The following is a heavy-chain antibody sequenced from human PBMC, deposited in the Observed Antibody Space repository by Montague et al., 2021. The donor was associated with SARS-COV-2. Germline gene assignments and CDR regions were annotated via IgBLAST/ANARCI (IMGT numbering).Heavy chain of an antibody. D-gene: IGHD3-10*01. Sequence: SETLSLTCTVSGVVVLRRRSEEHTSELRSPLDLVCRLLLGENTNYNPSLKSLVTMSVDTSKDQFSLKLSSVTAADTAVYYCARDRPRPYYYDSGTYTWGGYGMDVWGKGTTVAVSA. J-gene: IGHJ6*04. V-gene: IGHV4-4*07. CDR2: LLLGENT. CDR1: GVVVLRRR. CDR3: ARDRPRPYYYDSGTYTWGGYGMDV.